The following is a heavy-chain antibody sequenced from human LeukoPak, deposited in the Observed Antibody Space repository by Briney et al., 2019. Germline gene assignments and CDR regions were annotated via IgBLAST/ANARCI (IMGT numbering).Heavy chain of an antibody. CDR2: IYYSGST. CDR3: ASSRGWNAFDI. V-gene: IGHV4-30-4*08. Sequence: SETLSLTCIVSGGSINNDDNYWSWIRQPPGKGLEWIGYIYYSGSTYYNPSLKSRVTISVDTSKNQFSLKLSSVTAADTAVYYCASSRGWNAFDIWGQGTMVTVSS. J-gene: IGHJ3*02. D-gene: IGHD5-24*01. CDR1: GGSINNDDNY.